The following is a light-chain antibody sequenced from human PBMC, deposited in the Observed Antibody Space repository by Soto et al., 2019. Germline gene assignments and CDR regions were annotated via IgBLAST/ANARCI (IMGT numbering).Light chain of an antibody. J-gene: IGKJ1*01. CDR3: HQRSNRPRT. V-gene: IGKV3-11*01. Sequence: IERMKSPATLSLSRGERATLCXRASHSVIMYLPWYQQTPGXPPRXXXDDXSNRDRGSPARFSGSGSGTDFTLTISSLEPEDFACYYCHQRSNRPRTFGQGTKVDIK. CDR1: HSVIMY. CDR2: DXS.